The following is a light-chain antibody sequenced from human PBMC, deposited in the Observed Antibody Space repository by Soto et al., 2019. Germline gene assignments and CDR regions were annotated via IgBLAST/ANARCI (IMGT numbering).Light chain of an antibody. CDR2: EAY. CDR1: STDVGSHKL. CDR3: CSNAVGSTYV. J-gene: IGLJ1*01. V-gene: IGLV2-23*01. Sequence: QSVLTQPASVSGSPGQSITISCAGTSTDVGSHKLVSWYQQYPGNAPKLIIFEAYKRPSGVSNRFSGSKSGSTASLTISGLQAEDEADYYCCSNAVGSTYVFGTGTKVTVL.